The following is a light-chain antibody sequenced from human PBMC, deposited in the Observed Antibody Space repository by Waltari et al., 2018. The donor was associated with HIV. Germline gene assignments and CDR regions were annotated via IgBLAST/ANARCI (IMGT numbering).Light chain of an antibody. CDR1: SSNIGRNT. CDR3: ATWDDSLNGRV. Sequence: QSMLTQPPSASGTPGQRVTISCSGSSSNIGRNTVNWYQQLPGTAPKLRIYSSNHRPSGGPDRFSGSKSGTSASLAISGLQSEDEADYYCATWDDSLNGRVFGGGTKLTVL. J-gene: IGLJ3*02. CDR2: SSN. V-gene: IGLV1-44*01.